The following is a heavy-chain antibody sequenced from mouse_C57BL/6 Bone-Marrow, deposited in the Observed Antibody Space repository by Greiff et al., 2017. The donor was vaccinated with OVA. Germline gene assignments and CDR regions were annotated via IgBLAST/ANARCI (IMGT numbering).Heavy chain of an antibody. CDR3: ASLNWYFDV. J-gene: IGHJ1*03. V-gene: IGHV1-50*01. Sequence: QVQLKQPGAEPVKPGASVKLSCKASGYTFTSYWMQWVKQRPGQGLEWIGEIDPSDSYTNYNQKFKGKATLTVDTSSSTAYMQLSSLTSEDSAVYYCASLNWYFDVWGTGTTVTVSS. CDR1: GYTFTSYW. CDR2: IDPSDSYT.